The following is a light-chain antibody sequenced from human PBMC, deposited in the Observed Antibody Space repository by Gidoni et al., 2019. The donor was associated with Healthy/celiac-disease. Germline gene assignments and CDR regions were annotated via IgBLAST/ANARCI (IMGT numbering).Light chain of an antibody. Sequence: QLSQSPSTLSASVGDRVTITCRASQSISSWLAWYQQKPGKAPKLLIYDASSLESGVPSRFSGSGSGTKYTLTISSLQPDDFATYYCQQYNSYSPATFGQGTKVEIK. J-gene: IGKJ1*01. CDR1: QSISSW. CDR3: QQYNSYSPAT. V-gene: IGKV1-5*01. CDR2: DAS.